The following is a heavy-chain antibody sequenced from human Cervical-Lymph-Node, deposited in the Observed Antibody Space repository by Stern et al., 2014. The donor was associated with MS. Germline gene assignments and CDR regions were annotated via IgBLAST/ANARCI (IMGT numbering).Heavy chain of an antibody. Sequence: EVQLLESGGGLVQPGGSLRLSCAASGFTFSSYYMHWVRQAPGKGLVWVSRIDSGGGDTKYADSVKGRFTISRDNAKNTLYLQMNSLRVEDTAVYYCVRKQPGVYGMDVWGQGTTVTVSS. V-gene: IGHV3-74*03. D-gene: IGHD1/OR15-1a*01. J-gene: IGHJ6*02. CDR1: GFTFSSYY. CDR3: VRKQPGVYGMDV. CDR2: IDSGGGDT.